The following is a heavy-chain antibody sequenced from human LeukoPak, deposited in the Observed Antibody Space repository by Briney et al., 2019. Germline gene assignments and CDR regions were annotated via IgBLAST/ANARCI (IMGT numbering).Heavy chain of an antibody. J-gene: IGHJ6*02. CDR3: ARDRGFLSSSSWYSYYYGMDV. Sequence: GGSLRLSCAASGFAFSSYAMSWVRQAPGKGLEWVSVIYSGGSTYCADSVKGRFTISRDNSKNTLYLQMNSLRAEDTAVYYCARDRGFLSSSSWYSYYYGMDVWGQGTTVTVSS. CDR2: IYSGGST. D-gene: IGHD6-13*01. V-gene: IGHV3-66*01. CDR1: GFAFSSYA.